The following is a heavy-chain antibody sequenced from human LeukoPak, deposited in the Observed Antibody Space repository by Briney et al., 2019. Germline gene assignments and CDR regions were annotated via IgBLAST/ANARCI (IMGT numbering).Heavy chain of an antibody. CDR2: ISGSGGST. J-gene: IGHJ4*02. Sequence: GASLRLSCAASGFTFSSYAMSWVRQAPGEGLEWVSAISGSGGSTYYADSVKGRFTISRDNSKNTLYPQMNSLRAEDTAVYYCAKDSALYYYDSSGNDYWGQGTLVTVSS. D-gene: IGHD3-22*01. CDR3: AKDSALYYYDSSGNDY. CDR1: GFTFSSYA. V-gene: IGHV3-23*01.